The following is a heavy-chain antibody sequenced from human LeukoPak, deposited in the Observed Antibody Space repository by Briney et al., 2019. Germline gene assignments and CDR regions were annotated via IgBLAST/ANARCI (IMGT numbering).Heavy chain of an antibody. CDR2: IYYSGST. CDR3: ARGLGGYPWSPFDP. J-gene: IGHJ5*02. D-gene: IGHD3-22*01. CDR1: GGSISSSSYY. Sequence: SETLSLTCTVSGGSISSSSYYWGWIRQPPGKGLEWIGSIYYSGSTYYNPSLKSRVTISVDTSKNQFSLKLSFVTAADTAVYYCARGLGGYPWSPFDPWGQGTLVTVSS. V-gene: IGHV4-39*07.